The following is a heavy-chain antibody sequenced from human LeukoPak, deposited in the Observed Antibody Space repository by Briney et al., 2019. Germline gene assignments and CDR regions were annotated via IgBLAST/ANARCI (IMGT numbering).Heavy chain of an antibody. V-gene: IGHV7-4-1*02. J-gene: IGHJ4*02. CDR1: GYTFTSYY. CDR3: ATGGGYRFAY. Sequence: ASVKVSCKASGYTFTSYYMLWVRQAPGQGLEWMGWINTNTEKSTYAPGFTGRYVFSLDSSVNTAYLQISSLKAEDTALYYCATGGGYRFAYWGQGTLVTVSS. D-gene: IGHD6-25*01. CDR2: INTNTEKS.